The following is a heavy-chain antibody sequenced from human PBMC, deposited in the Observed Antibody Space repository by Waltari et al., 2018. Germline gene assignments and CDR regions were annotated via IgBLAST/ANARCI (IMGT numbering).Heavy chain of an antibody. CDR1: GYTFTSYY. D-gene: IGHD3-22*01. CDR2: INPSGGST. V-gene: IGHV1-46*01. Sequence: QVQLVQSGAEVKKPGASVKVSCKASGYTFTSYYMHWVRQAPGQGLEWMGIINPSGGSTSYAQKFQGRVTMTRDTSTSTGYMELSSLRSEDTAVYYCARDRDYYDSSGYYDAFDIWGQWTMVTVSS. CDR3: ARDRDYYDSSGYYDAFDI. J-gene: IGHJ3*02.